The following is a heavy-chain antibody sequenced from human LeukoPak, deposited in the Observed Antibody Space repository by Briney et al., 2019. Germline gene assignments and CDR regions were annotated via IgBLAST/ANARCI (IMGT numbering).Heavy chain of an antibody. CDR3: ASLDSRDDAFDI. CDR1: GFTFSSYW. Sequence: GGSLRLSCAASGFTFSSYWMHWVRQAPGKGLVWVSRINSDGSSTSYADSVKGRFTISRDNAKNTLYLQMNSPRAEDTAVYYCASLDSRDDAFDIWGQGTMVTVSS. J-gene: IGHJ3*02. V-gene: IGHV3-74*01. CDR2: INSDGSST. D-gene: IGHD3-22*01.